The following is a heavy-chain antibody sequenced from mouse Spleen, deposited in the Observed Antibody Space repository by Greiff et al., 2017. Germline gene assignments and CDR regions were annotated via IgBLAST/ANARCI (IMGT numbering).Heavy chain of an antibody. V-gene: IGHV6-6*02. J-gene: IGHJ3*01. Sequence: EVKLVESGGGLVQPGGSMKLSCVASGFTFSNYWMNWVRQSPEKGLEWVAEIRLKSNNYATHYAESVKGRFTISRDDSKSSVYLQMNNLRAEDTGIYYCTRDYGSSSAWFAYWGQGTLVTVSA. CDR3: TRDYGSSSAWFAY. CDR1: GFTFSNYW. D-gene: IGHD1-1*01. CDR2: IRLKSNNYAT.